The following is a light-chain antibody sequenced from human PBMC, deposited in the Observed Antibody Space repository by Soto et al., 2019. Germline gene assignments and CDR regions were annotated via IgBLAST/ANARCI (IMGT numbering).Light chain of an antibody. CDR1: RSVSSY. Sequence: EIVLTQSPATLSLSPGERATLSCRASRSVSSYLAWYQQKPGQAPRLLIYDASNSATGIPARFSGSGSGTDFTLTISSLEPEYFAVYYCQQRSNWPPWTFGQGTKVEIK. CDR3: QQRSNWPPWT. J-gene: IGKJ1*01. CDR2: DAS. V-gene: IGKV3-11*01.